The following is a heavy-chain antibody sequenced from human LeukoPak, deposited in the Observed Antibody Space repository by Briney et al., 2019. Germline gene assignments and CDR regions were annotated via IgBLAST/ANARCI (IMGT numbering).Heavy chain of an antibody. Sequence: GGSLRLSCAASGFTFTSYAMSWVRQAPGKGLEWVSSISGSGGSTYYADSVKGRFTISRDNSKNTLYLQMNSLRAEDTAVYYCAPSIRDTAYHYFDYWGQGTLVTVSS. CDR1: GFTFTSYA. V-gene: IGHV3-23*01. CDR3: APSIRDTAYHYFDY. J-gene: IGHJ4*02. CDR2: ISGSGGST. D-gene: IGHD5-18*01.